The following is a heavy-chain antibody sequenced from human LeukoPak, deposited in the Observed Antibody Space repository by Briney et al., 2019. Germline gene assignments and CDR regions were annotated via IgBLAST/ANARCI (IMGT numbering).Heavy chain of an antibody. D-gene: IGHD7-27*01. V-gene: IGHV3-74*01. CDR2: ISNDESTI. Sequence: PGGSLRLSCAASGFSFSSYWMHWVRQAPGKGPVWVSLISNDESTIIYADSVKGRFTISGDNAKNTLYLQMSSLRAEDTAVYYCARDVGTWGQETLVTVSS. CDR3: ARDVGT. CDR1: GFSFSSYW. J-gene: IGHJ5*02.